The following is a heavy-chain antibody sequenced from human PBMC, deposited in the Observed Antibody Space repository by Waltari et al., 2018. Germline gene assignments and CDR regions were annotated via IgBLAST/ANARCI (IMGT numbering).Heavy chain of an antibody. V-gene: IGHV4-59*11. D-gene: IGHD2-8*02. Sequence: QVQLQESGPGLVKPSETLSLTCTVSGGSISSHSCSWIRTPPGKGRGGIGYTHYCGRTNDNPSLNSRVTISVETSKNQFSLKLSSVTAADTAVYYCARGGGPIVLVAYEGAFDYWGPGTLVTVSS. J-gene: IGHJ4*02. CDR3: ARGGGPIVLVAYEGAFDY. CDR1: GGSISSHS. CDR2: THYCGRT.